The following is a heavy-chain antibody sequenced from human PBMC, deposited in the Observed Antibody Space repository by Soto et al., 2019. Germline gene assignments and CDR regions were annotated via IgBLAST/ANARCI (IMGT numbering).Heavy chain of an antibody. D-gene: IGHD6-19*01. CDR2: ISGGGGGT. J-gene: IGHJ4*02. CDR1: GFSFSNCA. Sequence: AXXSLRLCYSVCGFSFSNCAMPCVPQAPGKGLEWVSSISGGGGGTHYADSMKGRFTISRDSSKNTVSLEMTSLRAEDTAVYYCAKGGRQWLVTSDFNYWGQGALVTVSS. V-gene: IGHV3-23*01. CDR3: AKGGRQWLVTSDFNY.